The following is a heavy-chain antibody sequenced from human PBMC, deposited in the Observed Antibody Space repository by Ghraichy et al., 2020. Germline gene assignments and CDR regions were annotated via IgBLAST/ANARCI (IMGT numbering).Heavy chain of an antibody. V-gene: IGHV3-11*01. CDR1: GFTFSDYY. CDR2: ISSSGSTI. D-gene: IGHD3-9*01. Sequence: GGSLRLSCAASGFTFSDYYMSWIRQAPGKGLEWVSYISSSGSTIYYADSVKGRFTISRDNAKNSLYLQMNSLRAEDTAVYYCARVNYDILTGYYKVYYYYYMDVWGKGTTVTVSS. CDR3: ARVNYDILTGYYKVYYYYYMDV. J-gene: IGHJ6*03.